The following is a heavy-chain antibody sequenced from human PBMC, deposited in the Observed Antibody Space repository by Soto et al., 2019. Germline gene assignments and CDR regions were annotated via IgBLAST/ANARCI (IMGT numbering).Heavy chain of an antibody. V-gene: IGHV2-5*02. CDR1: GFSLTTSGVGVG. CDR2: IYWADDN. J-gene: IGHJ4*02. D-gene: IGHD6-19*01. CDR3: AHASTHHSSGWFQY. Sequence: QITLKESGPTLVKPTQTLTLTCSFSGFSLTTSGVGVGVGWIRQPPGKALEWLALIYWADDNRYSPSLKNRLTITKDTSKNQVVLTRTNMDPVDTATYYCAHASTHHSSGWFQYWGQGTLVTVSS.